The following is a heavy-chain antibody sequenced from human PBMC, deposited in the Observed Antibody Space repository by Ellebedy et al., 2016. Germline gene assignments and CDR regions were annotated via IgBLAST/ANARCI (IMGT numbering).Heavy chain of an antibody. CDR2: ISGSGGST. CDR1: GFVFNNYA. V-gene: IGHV3-23*01. J-gene: IGHJ4*02. Sequence: GESLKISXAASGFVFNNYALSWVRLTPGKGLEWISAISGSGGSTYFVDSVKGRFSISRDNAKNTLYLQMNSLRAKDTAVYYCARVKSIGATTGGYWGQGTLVTVSS. D-gene: IGHD5-12*01. CDR3: ARVKSIGATTGGY.